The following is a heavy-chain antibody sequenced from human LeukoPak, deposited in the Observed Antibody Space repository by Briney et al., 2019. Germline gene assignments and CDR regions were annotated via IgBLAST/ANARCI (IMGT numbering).Heavy chain of an antibody. V-gene: IGHV3-23*01. J-gene: IGHJ4*02. CDR2: XAGRXDTT. CDR3: ARDGGSYLQPTDY. Sequence: GGSLRLSCXASGFTFTXXXXXXXXXXXXXXXXXXXXXAGRXDTTYYADFVKGRFTISRDXXKNTLFLQMNSLRAEDTAVYHCARDGGSYLQPTDYWGQGTLVTVSS. CDR1: GFTFTXXX. D-gene: IGHD1-26*01.